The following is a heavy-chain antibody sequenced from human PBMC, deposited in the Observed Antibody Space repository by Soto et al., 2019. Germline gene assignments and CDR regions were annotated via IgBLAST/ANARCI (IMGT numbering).Heavy chain of an antibody. D-gene: IGHD6-25*01. CDR1: GGSITSSSHL. V-gene: IGHV4-39*01. Sequence: SETLSLTCSASGGSITSSSHLWGWVRQPPGKGLEWLGTIYFTGNTYYTPSLKSRLTMSIDTSKNEFSLRLNSVTAADTAVYYCAGQTFTIAAASYGRSNWFDPWGPGTLVTVSS. J-gene: IGHJ5*02. CDR2: IYFTGNT. CDR3: AGQTFTIAAASYGRSNWFDP.